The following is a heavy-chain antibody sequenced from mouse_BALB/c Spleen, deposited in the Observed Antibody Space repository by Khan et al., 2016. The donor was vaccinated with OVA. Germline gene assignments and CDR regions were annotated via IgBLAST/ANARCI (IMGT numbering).Heavy chain of an antibody. CDR3: ARSYFYGYYFDQ. D-gene: IGHD1-1*01. V-gene: IGHV5-17*02. CDR1: GFTFSSFG. Sequence: EVELVESGGGLVQPGGSRKLSCVASGFTFSSFGMHWVRQAPEKGLEWVAYISGDSSTIYYTDTVKGRFNISRDNPKNTLFLQMTSLRSEDMAMYYCARSYFYGYYFDQWGQGTTLTVAS. CDR2: ISGDSSTI. J-gene: IGHJ2*01.